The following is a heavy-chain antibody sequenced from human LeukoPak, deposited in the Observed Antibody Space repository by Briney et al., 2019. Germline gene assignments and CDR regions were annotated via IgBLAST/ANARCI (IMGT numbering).Heavy chain of an antibody. Sequence: ASVKVSCKASDYTFTGYYMHWVRQAPGQGLEWMGRINPNNGGTNYAQKFQGRVTMTRDTSISTAYMELSRLRSDDTAVYYCARDNFMVRGVNDYWGQGTLVTVSS. CDR2: INPNNGGT. CDR3: ARDNFMVRGVNDY. CDR1: DYTFTGYY. V-gene: IGHV1-2*06. J-gene: IGHJ4*02. D-gene: IGHD3-10*01.